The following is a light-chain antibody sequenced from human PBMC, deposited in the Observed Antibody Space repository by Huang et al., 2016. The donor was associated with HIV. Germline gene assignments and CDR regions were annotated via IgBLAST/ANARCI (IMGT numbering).Light chain of an antibody. CDR2: GAS. Sequence: IILTQSPATLSVSPGEGATLSCRASQSIGTNLAWYQQGPGQAPRLLVYGASTRATGVPVRFSGSGSGTQFNLTRSSRQSEDFATYYCQHYSNWPPLTFGGGTKVDI. J-gene: IGKJ4*01. V-gene: IGKV3-15*01. CDR3: QHYSNWPPLT. CDR1: QSIGTN.